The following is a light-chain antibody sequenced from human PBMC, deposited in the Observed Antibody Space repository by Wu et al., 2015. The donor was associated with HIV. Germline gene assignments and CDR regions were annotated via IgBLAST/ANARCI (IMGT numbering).Light chain of an antibody. CDR1: QSVRNY. V-gene: IGKV3-11*01. CDR3: QQRSNWPWT. J-gene: IGKJ1*01. Sequence: EIVLTQSPATLSLSPGERATLSRRASQSVRNYLAWFQQKPGQAPRLLIYDASNRATGIPARFSGSGSGTDFTLTISSLEPEDFALYYCQQRSNWPWTFGQGTKVEFK. CDR2: DAS.